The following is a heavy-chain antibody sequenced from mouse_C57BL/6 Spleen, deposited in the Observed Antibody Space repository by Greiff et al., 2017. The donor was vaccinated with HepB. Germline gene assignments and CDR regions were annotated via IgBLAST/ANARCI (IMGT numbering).Heavy chain of an antibody. V-gene: IGHV1-52*01. Sequence: QVHVKQSGAELVRPGSSVKLSCKASGYTFTSYWMHWVKQRPIQGLEWIGNIDPSDSETHYNQKFKDKATLTVDKSSSTAYMQLSSLTSEDSAVYYCARGGGYGNFYWYFDVWGTGTTVTVSS. CDR2: IDPSDSET. D-gene: IGHD2-1*01. CDR1: GYTFTSYW. CDR3: ARGGGYGNFYWYFDV. J-gene: IGHJ1*03.